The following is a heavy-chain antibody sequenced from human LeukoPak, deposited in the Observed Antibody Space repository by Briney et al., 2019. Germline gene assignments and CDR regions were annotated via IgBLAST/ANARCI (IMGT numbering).Heavy chain of an antibody. CDR3: AREWDCSGGICFPRGFDF. J-gene: IGHJ4*02. CDR1: GHTFTGYY. CDR2: ISPNNGGT. D-gene: IGHD2-15*01. V-gene: IGHV1-2*02. Sequence: GASVKVSCKASGHTFTGYYVHWVRQAPGQGLEWMAWISPNNGGTSYAHNFRDRVTMTTDTSINTAYMELSWLTSDDTAVYYCAREWDCSGGICFPRGFDFWGQGTLVTVSS.